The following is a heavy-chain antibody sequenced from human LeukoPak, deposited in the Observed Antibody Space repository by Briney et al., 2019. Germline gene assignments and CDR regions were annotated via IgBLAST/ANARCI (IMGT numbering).Heavy chain of an antibody. D-gene: IGHD4-23*01. Sequence: ASVKVSCKASGGTFSSYAISWVRQAPGQGLEWMGGIIPIFGTANYAQKFQGRVTITTDEPTSTAYMELSSLRSEDTAVYYCARGRGPTTVVTPNYYYYYMDVWGKGTTVTVSS. CDR2: IIPIFGTA. CDR3: ARGRGPTTVVTPNYYYYYMDV. J-gene: IGHJ6*03. V-gene: IGHV1-69*05. CDR1: GGTFSSYA.